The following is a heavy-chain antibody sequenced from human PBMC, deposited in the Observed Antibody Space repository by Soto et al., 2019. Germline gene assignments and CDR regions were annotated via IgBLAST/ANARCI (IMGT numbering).Heavy chain of an antibody. CDR3: AKDLTRQLAYWLDP. CDR2: INAHSGGT. D-gene: IGHD6-6*01. Sequence: QVQLVQSGAAVKKPGASVKVSCKASGFSFTGYYIHWLRQAPGQGLEWMGWINAHSGGTEYAQKFQGRVTLTRDTSIATAYLTLTSLTPDDTALYYCAKDLTRQLAYWLDPWGQGTHVTVSS. V-gene: IGHV1-2*02. CDR1: GFSFTGYY. J-gene: IGHJ5*02.